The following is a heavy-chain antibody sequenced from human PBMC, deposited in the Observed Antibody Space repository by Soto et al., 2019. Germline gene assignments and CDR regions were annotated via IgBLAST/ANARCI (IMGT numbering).Heavy chain of an antibody. CDR3: ASPTESVMDV. D-gene: IGHD1-26*01. CDR2: INHSEST. CDR1: GGSFSGYY. J-gene: IGHJ6*02. V-gene: IGHV4-34*01. Sequence: SETLSLTCAVYGGSFSGYYWSWIRQSPGKGLEWLGEINHSESTNYNPSLKSRVTISVDTSKNQFSLKLSSVTAADTTVYFCASPTESVMDVWAQGTTDTVSS.